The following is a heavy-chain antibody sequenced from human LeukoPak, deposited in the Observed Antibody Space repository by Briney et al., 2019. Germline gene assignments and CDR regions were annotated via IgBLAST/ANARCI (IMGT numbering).Heavy chain of an antibody. J-gene: IGHJ4*02. Sequence: PGRSLRLSCAASGFTFSSYGMPWVRQAPGKGLEWVAVISYDGSNKYYADSVKGRFTISRDNSKNALYLQMNSLRAEDTAVYYCAVGSTMIDYWGQGTLVTVSS. CDR1: GFTFSSYG. CDR2: ISYDGSNK. D-gene: IGHD1-26*01. CDR3: AVGSTMIDY. V-gene: IGHV3-30*03.